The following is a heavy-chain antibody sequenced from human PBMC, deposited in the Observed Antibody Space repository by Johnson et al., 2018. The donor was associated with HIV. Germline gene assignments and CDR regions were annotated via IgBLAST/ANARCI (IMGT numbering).Heavy chain of an antibody. CDR1: GFTFSIYW. Sequence: MQLVESGGALVQPGDSLGLSCAASGFTFSIYWMTWVRQAPGKGLEWVASIRQDGSEKYFVDSVKGRFTISRDNAKNSLYLQMNSLRVEDTAVYYCASSQGSGEGAFDIWGQGTMVTVSS. J-gene: IGHJ3*02. CDR2: IRQDGSEK. D-gene: IGHD2-21*01. V-gene: IGHV3-7*05. CDR3: ASSQGSGEGAFDI.